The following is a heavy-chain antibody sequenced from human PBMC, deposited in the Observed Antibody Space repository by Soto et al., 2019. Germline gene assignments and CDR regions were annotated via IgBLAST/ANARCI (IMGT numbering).Heavy chain of an antibody. CDR1: GYTFTSYY. CDR3: ASGYATPSDY. CDR2: INPSGGST. J-gene: IGHJ4*02. V-gene: IGHV1-46*01. D-gene: IGHD5-12*01. Sequence: QVQLVQSGAEVKKPGASVKVSCKASGYTFTSYYMHWVRQSPGQGLEWMGIINPSGGSTSYSQKFQGRVTMTRDTSTSTVYMELSSLSSEDTAVDYCASGYATPSDYWGQGTLVTVSS.